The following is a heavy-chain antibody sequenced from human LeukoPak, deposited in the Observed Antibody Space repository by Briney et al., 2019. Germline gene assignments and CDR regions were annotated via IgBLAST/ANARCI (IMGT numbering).Heavy chain of an antibody. CDR3: ARGGIAAAGYWFDP. CDR1: GGSFSGYY. J-gene: IGHJ5*02. Sequence: SETLSLTCAVYGGSFSGYYWSWIRKPPGKGLEWIGEINHSGSTNYNPSLKSRVTISVDTSKNQFSLKLSSVTAADTAVYYCARGGIAAAGYWFDPWGQETLVTVSS. V-gene: IGHV4-34*01. D-gene: IGHD6-13*01. CDR2: INHSGST.